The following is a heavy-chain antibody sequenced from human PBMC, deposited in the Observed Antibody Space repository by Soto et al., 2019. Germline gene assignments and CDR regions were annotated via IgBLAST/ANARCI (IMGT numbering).Heavy chain of an antibody. CDR1: GLNFDDFA. V-gene: IGHV3-9*01. D-gene: IGHD1-1*01. CDR2: ITWNSRVL. J-gene: IGHJ4*02. Sequence: SLRLSCVGTGLNFDDFAMHWVRQAPGKGLEWVSGITWNSRVLAYADSVKGRFTISRDNARNSLYLQINSLRGDDTAIYYCVRSGDNYNLLDYWGQGTPVTVSS. CDR3: VRSGDNYNLLDY.